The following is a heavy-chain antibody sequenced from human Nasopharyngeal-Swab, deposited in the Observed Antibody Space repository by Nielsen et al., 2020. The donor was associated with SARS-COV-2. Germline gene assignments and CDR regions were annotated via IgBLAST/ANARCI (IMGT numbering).Heavy chain of an antibody. CDR3: AKDCGLRAAYYYYGMDV. D-gene: IGHD6-25*01. Sequence: GGSLRLSCAASGFTFSSYGMHWVRQAPGKGLEWVAVISYDGSNKYYADSVKGRFTISRDNSKNTLYLQMNSLRVEDTAVYYCAKDCGLRAAYYYYGMDVWGQGTTVTVSS. CDR2: ISYDGSNK. CDR1: GFTFSSYG. V-gene: IGHV3-30*18. J-gene: IGHJ6*02.